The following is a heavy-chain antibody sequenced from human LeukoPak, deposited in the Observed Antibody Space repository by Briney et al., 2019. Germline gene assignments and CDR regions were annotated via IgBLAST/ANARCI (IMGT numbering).Heavy chain of an antibody. Sequence: NRSETMSPTCTVYSGSFSGYYWGWIRQPPGKGLEWIGSIYYSGSTSYNPSLKSRVTISVDTSKNHFFLRLSSVTAADTAVYYCARHFRYSGTYPEPFDIWGRGTVVAVSS. CDR1: SGSFSGYY. V-gene: IGHV4-39*01. D-gene: IGHD1-26*01. J-gene: IGHJ3*02. CDR2: IYYSGST. CDR3: ARHFRYSGTYPEPFDI.